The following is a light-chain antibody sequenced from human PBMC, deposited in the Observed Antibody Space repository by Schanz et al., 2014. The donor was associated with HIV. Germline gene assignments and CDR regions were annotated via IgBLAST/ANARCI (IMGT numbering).Light chain of an antibody. CDR3: SSYTSSKTQYVW. V-gene: IGLV2-14*03. Sequence: QSALTQPASVSGSPGQSITISCTGTSSDIGGHNYVSWYQQHPGKAPKLIIYDVSNRPSGISDRFSASKSGNTASLTISGLQPDDEAHYYCSSYTSSKTQYVWFGGGTQLTVL. CDR1: SSDIGGHNY. CDR2: DVS. J-gene: IGLJ3*02.